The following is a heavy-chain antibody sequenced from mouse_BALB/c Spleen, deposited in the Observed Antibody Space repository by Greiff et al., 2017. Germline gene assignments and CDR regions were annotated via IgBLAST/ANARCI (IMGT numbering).Heavy chain of an antibody. CDR3: AVYGNYVYYAMDY. CDR2: INPYNGGT. D-gene: IGHD2-1*01. Sequence: VQLQQSGPELVKPGASMKISCKASGYSFTGYTMNWLKQSHGKNLEWIGLINPYNGGTSYNQKFKGKATLTVDKSSSTAYMELLSLTSEDSAVYYCAVYGNYVYYAMDYWGQGTSVTVSS. V-gene: IGHV1-18*01. J-gene: IGHJ4*01. CDR1: GYSFTGYT.